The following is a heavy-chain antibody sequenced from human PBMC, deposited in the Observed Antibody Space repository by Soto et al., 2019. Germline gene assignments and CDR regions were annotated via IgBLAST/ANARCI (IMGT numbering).Heavy chain of an antibody. CDR3: ARRNRAFDI. J-gene: IGHJ3*02. CDR2: TRNKANSYTT. CDR1: GFTFSDYY. Sequence: EVQLVESGGGLVQPGGSLRLSCAASGFTFSDYYMDWVRQAPGKGLEWVGRTRNKANSYTTEYAASVKGRFTISRDDSKNSLYLEMNSLKTEDTAIYSCARRNRAFDIWGQGTMVTVSS. V-gene: IGHV3-72*01.